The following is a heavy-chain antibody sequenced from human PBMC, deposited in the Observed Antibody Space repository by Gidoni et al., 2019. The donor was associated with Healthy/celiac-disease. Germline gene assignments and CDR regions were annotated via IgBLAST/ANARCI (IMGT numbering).Heavy chain of an antibody. CDR1: GFNFSSYA. V-gene: IGHV3-23*01. CDR2: SSGSGGIT. CDR3: AKDPSYYYYYGMDV. Sequence: EVQLLESRGGLVQPGGSLRLSCAASGFNFSSYARSWVRQAPGTGLEWVPASSGSGGITYYEDSVNGRFTISRDNSKNTLYLQMNSLRAEDTAVYYCAKDPSYYYYYGMDVWGQGTTVTVSS. J-gene: IGHJ6*02.